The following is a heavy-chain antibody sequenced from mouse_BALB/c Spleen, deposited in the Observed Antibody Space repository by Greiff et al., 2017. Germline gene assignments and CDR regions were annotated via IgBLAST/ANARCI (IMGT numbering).Heavy chain of an antibody. CDR2: IDTSDSYT. CDR1: GYTFTDYW. CDR3: ARTLLRDWFDY. V-gene: IGHV1-69*01. D-gene: IGHD1-2*01. J-gene: IGHJ2*01. Sequence: QVQLQQPGAELVMPGASVKMSCKASGYTFTDYWMHWVKQRPGQGLEWIGAIDTSDSYTSYNQKFKGKATLTVDESSSTAYMQLSSLTSEDSAVYYCARTLLRDWFDYWGQGTTLTVSS.